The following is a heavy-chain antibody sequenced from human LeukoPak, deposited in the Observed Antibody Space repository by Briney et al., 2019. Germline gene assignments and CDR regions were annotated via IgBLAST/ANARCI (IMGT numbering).Heavy chain of an antibody. CDR3: ARVIVLMVYASVNWFDP. V-gene: IGHV4-34*01. D-gene: IGHD2-8*01. CDR2: INHSGST. CDR1: GGSFSGYY. Sequence: SETLSLTCAGYGGSFSGYYWSWIRHPPGKGLEWIGSINHSGSTNYNPSLKSRVTISVDTSKNQFSLKLSSVTAADTAVYYCARVIVLMVYASVNWFDPWGQGTLVTVSS. J-gene: IGHJ5*02.